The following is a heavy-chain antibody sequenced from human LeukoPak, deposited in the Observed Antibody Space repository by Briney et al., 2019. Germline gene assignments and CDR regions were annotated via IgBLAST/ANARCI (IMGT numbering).Heavy chain of an antibody. CDR3: ARERSGSYYDY. CDR1: GGSISSYY. D-gene: IGHD1-26*01. V-gene: IGHV4-59*01. CDR2: IYYSGST. Sequence: SQTLSLTCTVSGGSISSYYWSWVRQPPGKGLEWIGYIYYSGSTNYNPSLKSRVTISVDTSKNQFSLKLSSVTAADTAVYYCARERSGSYYDYWGQGTLVTVSS. J-gene: IGHJ4*02.